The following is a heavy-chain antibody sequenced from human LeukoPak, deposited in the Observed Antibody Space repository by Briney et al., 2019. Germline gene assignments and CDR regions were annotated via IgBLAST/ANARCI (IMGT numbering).Heavy chain of an antibody. D-gene: IGHD6-13*01. J-gene: IGHJ6*03. CDR2: ISGSSGDST. V-gene: IGHV3-23*01. Sequence: PGGSLRLSWAASGFTFTMYAMSWVRQAPGKGLDWVSAISGSSGDSTYYADSVKGRFTISRDNSKNTLYLQMNSLRAEDTAVYYCAKDLEAAALYYYYYMDVWGKGTTVTVSS. CDR3: AKDLEAAALYYYYYMDV. CDR1: GFTFTMYA.